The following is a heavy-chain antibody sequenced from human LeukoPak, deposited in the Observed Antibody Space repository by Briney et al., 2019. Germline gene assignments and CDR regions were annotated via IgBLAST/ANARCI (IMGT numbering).Heavy chain of an antibody. D-gene: IGHD3-22*01. Sequence: PGGSLRLSCAASGFTFNTNNMNWVRQAPGKGLEWVSSISSSSISIFYADSVKGRFTISRDNAKNSLYLQMNSLRGDDTAMYYCARGLYYYDSHDTFNIWGQGTMVTVS. J-gene: IGHJ3*02. CDR1: GFTFNTNN. CDR3: ARGLYYYDSHDTFNI. CDR2: ISSSSISI. V-gene: IGHV3-48*01.